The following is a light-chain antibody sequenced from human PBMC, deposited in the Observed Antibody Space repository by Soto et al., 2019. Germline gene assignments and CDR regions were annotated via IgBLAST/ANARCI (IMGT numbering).Light chain of an antibody. CDR1: QSVSSSF. Sequence: EIVLTQSPGTLSLSPGERATLSCRASQSVSSSFLAWYQHKPGQAPRLLIYGASSRATDIPDRFSGSGSGTDFTLTISRLETEDFAVYYCQHYGSSRTFGQGTRWRL. CDR2: GAS. CDR3: QHYGSSRT. J-gene: IGKJ5*01. V-gene: IGKV3-20*01.